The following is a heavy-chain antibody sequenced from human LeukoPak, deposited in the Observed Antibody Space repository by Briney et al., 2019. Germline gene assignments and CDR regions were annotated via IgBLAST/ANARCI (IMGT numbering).Heavy chain of an antibody. CDR2: ISYDGSNK. CDR1: GFTFSSYA. Sequence: PGRSLRLSCAASGFTFSSYAMHWVRQAPGKGLEWVAVISYDGSNKYYADSVKGRFTISRDNSKNTLYLQMNSLRAEDTAVYYCAGDLDADQKKRDSTPPLDYWGQGTLVTVSS. J-gene: IGHJ4*02. D-gene: IGHD2-15*01. V-gene: IGHV3-30-3*01. CDR3: AGDLDADQKKRDSTPPLDY.